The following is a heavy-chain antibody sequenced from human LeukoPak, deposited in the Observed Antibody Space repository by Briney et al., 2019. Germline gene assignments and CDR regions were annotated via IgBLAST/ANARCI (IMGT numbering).Heavy chain of an antibody. CDR3: ARARASGRSGFDY. V-gene: IGHV3-48*02. CDR1: GFTFSSSS. J-gene: IGHJ4*02. Sequence: GGSLRLSCAASGFTFSSSSMNWVRQAPGKGLEWVSYITSSSSILYYADSVKGRFTISRDNAKNSLDLQMNSLRDEDTAVYYCARARASGRSGFDYWGQGTLVTVSS. CDR2: ITSSSSIL. D-gene: IGHD2-15*01.